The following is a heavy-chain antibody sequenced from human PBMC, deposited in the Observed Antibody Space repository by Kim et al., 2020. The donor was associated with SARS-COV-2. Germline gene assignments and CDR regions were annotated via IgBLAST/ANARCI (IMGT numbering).Heavy chain of an antibody. V-gene: IGHV3-48*03. CDR2: ISSSGSIK. CDR1: RFTFSSYD. Sequence: GGSLRLSCAASRFTFSSYDMNWIRQAPGKGLECVSSISSSGSIKYYADSVKGRFTISRDNAKNSLYLQMNSLRAEDTAVYYCARSNSAYDCFDYWGQGTLVTVSS. J-gene: IGHJ4*02. CDR3: ARSNSAYDCFDY. D-gene: IGHD5-12*01.